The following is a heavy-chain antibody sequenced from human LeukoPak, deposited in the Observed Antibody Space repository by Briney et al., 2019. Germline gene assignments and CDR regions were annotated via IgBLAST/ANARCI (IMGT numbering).Heavy chain of an antibody. CDR2: IWYDGSNK. CDR3: ARDKYCSSTSCPIDY. V-gene: IGHV3-33*01. D-gene: IGHD2-2*01. CDR1: GFTFSSYG. J-gene: IGHJ4*02. Sequence: GRSLRLSCAASGFTFSSYGMHWVRQAPGKGLEWVAVIWYDGSNKYYADSMKGRFTISRDNSKNTLYLQMNSLRAEDTAVYYCARDKYCSSTSCPIDYWGQGTLVTVSS.